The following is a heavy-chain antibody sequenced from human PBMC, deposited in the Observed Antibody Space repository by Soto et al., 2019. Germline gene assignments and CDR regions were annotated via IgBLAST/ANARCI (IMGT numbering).Heavy chain of an antibody. D-gene: IGHD6-6*01. CDR2: IYTSGST. CDR1: GRGISSDY. CDR3: ARERGHTQIVLLVRSWWFDP. Sequence: LXLTFTVSGRGISSDYWSWIRQPAGQGLEWIGRIYTSGSTNYNPSLKSRVTMSVDTSKNQFSLKLSSVTAADTAVYYCARERGHTQIVLLVRSWWFDPWGQGTLVTVSS. J-gene: IGHJ5*02. V-gene: IGHV4-4*07.